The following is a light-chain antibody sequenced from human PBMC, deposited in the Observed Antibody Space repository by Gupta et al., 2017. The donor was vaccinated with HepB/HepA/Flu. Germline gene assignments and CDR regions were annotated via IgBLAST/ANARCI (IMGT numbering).Light chain of an antibody. Sequence: EIGLTSSRAPLSLSPGERATLSCRASQSVGTYLAWYRQRPGQAPRLLISDASDRATGIPARFSGSVSGTDFTLSISSLEPEDFAVYYCQQRSNWPLTFGGGTKVDIK. CDR2: DAS. V-gene: IGKV3-11*01. CDR1: QSVGTY. J-gene: IGKJ4*01. CDR3: QQRSNWPLT.